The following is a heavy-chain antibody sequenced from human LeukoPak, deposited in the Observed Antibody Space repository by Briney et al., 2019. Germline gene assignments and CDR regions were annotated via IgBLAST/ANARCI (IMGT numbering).Heavy chain of an antibody. D-gene: IGHD2-15*01. CDR1: RFTFSSYS. J-gene: IGHJ5*02. V-gene: IGHV3-21*01. CDR2: ISSSSTYI. CDR3: ARESRVVAATRSFERWFDP. Sequence: GGSLRLSCAASRFTFSSYSMNWVRQAPGKGLEWVSSISSSSTYIYYADSVKGRFTISRDNAKNSLYLQMNSLRAEDTAVYYCARESRVVAATRSFERWFDPWGQGTLVTVSS.